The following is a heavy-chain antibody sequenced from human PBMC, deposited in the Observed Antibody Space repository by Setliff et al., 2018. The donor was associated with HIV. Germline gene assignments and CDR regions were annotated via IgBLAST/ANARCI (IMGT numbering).Heavy chain of an antibody. D-gene: IGHD3-22*01. CDR3: ARGGSYDTFDY. CDR1: GYSISSGYY. CDR2: IYTSGST. J-gene: IGHJ4*02. Sequence: PSETLSLTCAVSGYSISSGYYWGWIRQPAGKGLEWIGRIYTSGSTNYNPSLKSRVTMSIDTSKKQFSLKLASVTAADTAVYYCARGGSYDTFDYWGQGTLVTVS. V-gene: IGHV4-4*07.